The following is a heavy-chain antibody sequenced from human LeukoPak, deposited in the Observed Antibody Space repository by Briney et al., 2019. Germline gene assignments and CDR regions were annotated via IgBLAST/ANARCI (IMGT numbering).Heavy chain of an antibody. V-gene: IGHV3-30-3*01. Sequence: GGSLRLSCAASGFSFSSYGMHWVRQAPGKGLDWVAAIPDDGSKTYHADSVKGRFTISRDNSKKTLYLQMNSLRGDDTAVYYCARGLDSGRYGMDVWGQGTTVTVSS. J-gene: IGHJ6*02. CDR1: GFSFSSYG. CDR3: ARGLDSGRYGMDV. CDR2: IPDDGSKT. D-gene: IGHD3/OR15-3a*01.